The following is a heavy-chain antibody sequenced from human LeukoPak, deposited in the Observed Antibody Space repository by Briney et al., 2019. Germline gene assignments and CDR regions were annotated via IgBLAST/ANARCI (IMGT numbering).Heavy chain of an antibody. CDR3: ARQTPGGWLQLVYYFDY. D-gene: IGHD5-24*01. J-gene: IGHJ4*02. Sequence: NTSETLSLTCTVSGGSISSSSYYWGWIRQPPVKGLEWIGSIYYSGSTYYNPSLKSRVTISVDTSKNQFSLKLSSVTAADTAVYYCARQTPGGWLQLVYYFDYWGQGTLVTVSS. CDR2: IYYSGST. V-gene: IGHV4-39*01. CDR1: GGSISSSSYY.